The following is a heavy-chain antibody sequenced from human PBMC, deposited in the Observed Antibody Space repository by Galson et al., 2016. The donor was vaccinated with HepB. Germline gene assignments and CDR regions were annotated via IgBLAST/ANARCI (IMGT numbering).Heavy chain of an antibody. D-gene: IGHD6-19*01. CDR1: GFTFNSYW. CDR3: TRGSPGWSEANY. CDR2: INQDESEK. J-gene: IGHJ4*02. Sequence: SLRLSCAGSGFTFNSYWMTWVRQAPGKGLEWVANINQDESEKYYVDSVKGRFTVSRDNTKNLLFLQMNSLRAEDTAVYYCTRGSPGWSEANYWGQGTLVTVSS. V-gene: IGHV3-7*03.